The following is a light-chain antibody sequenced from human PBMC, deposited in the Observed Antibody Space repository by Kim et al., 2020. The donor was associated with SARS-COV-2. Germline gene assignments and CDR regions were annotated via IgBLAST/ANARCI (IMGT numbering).Light chain of an antibody. J-gene: IGKJ4*01. CDR1: QSVSSN. V-gene: IGKV3-15*01. CDR2: GAS. CDR3: QQYNNWPLT. Sequence: YVSPGERATLSCRASQSVSSNLAWYQQKPGQAPRLLMYGASTRATGIPARFSGSGSGTEFTLTISSLQSEDFAVYYCQQYNNWPLTFGGGTKVEI.